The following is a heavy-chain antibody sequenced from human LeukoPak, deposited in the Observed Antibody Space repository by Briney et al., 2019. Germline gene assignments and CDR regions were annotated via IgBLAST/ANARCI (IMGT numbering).Heavy chain of an antibody. CDR1: GYSFTRKW. J-gene: IGHJ2*01. V-gene: IGHV5-51*03. CDR3: ARRVVNNRNWYFDL. CDR2: IYPGDSDT. Sequence: KPGESLKISCKGSGYSFTRKWIGWVRQMPGKGLEWMAIIYPGDSDTRYSPSFQGQVTISADKSINTAYLQWSSLKASDTAMYYCARRVVNNRNWYFDLWSRGTLVTVSS. D-gene: IGHD4-23*01.